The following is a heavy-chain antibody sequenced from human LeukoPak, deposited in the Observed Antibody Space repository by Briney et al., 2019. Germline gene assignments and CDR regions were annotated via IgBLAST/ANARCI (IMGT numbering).Heavy chain of an antibody. Sequence: SETLSLTCTVSGGSISSYYWSWIRQPPGKGLEYIGYFYYDGSTNYTSSVRSRVTILVDTSKNQFTLNLRSVSAADTAKYYCTRGITGHYRSLGGFAFDIWGQGTMVAVSS. CDR3: TRGITGHYRSLGGFAFDI. D-gene: IGHD3-16*01. J-gene: IGHJ3*02. CDR2: FYYDGST. V-gene: IGHV4-59*01. CDR1: GGSISSYY.